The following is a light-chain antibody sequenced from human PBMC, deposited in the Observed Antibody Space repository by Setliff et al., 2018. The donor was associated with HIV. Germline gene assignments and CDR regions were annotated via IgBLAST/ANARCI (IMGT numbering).Light chain of an antibody. CDR1: SSDVGGYNY. V-gene: IGLV2-14*01. Sequence: QSALTQPASVSGSPGQSITISCTGTSSDVGGYNYVSWYQQHPGKAPKLMINEVSNRPSGVSNRFSGSKSGNTASLTISGLQAEDEADYYCSSYTGSSTLNVFGTGTKVTVL. J-gene: IGLJ1*01. CDR3: SSYTGSSTLNV. CDR2: EVS.